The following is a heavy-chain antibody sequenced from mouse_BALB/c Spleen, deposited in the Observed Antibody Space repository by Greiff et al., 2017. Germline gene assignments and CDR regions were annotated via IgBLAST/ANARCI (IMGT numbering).Heavy chain of an antibody. Sequence: DVQLQESGGGLVQPGGSRKLSCAASGFTFSSFGMHWVRQAPEKGLEWVAYISSGSSTIYYADTVKGRFTISRDNPKNTLFLQMTSLRSEDTAMYYCATNSAYWGQGTLVTVSA. J-gene: IGHJ3*01. CDR1: GFTFSSFG. CDR3: ATNSAY. D-gene: IGHD4-1*01. CDR2: ISSGSSTI. V-gene: IGHV5-17*02.